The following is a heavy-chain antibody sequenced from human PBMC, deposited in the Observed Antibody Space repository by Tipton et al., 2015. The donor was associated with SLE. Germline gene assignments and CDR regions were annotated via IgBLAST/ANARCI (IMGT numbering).Heavy chain of an antibody. Sequence: SLRLSCAASGFTFSSYAMSWVRQAPGKGLEWVSAISGSGGSTYYADSVKGRFTISRDNSKNTLYLQMNSLRPEDTAVYYCATSGAGRYFDYWGQGTLVTVSS. CDR1: GFTFSSYA. D-gene: IGHD1-26*01. CDR2: ISGSGGST. V-gene: IGHV3-23*01. CDR3: ATSGAGRYFDY. J-gene: IGHJ4*02.